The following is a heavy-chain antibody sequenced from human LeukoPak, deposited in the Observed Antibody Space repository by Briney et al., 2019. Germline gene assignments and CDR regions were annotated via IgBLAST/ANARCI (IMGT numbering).Heavy chain of an antibody. CDR3: AREMGRS. CDR1: GGSISSGGYS. CDR2: IYHSGST. Sequence: SETLSLTCAVSGGSISSGGYSWSWIRQPPGKGLEWIGYIYHSGSTYYNPSLKSRVTIPVDRSKNQFSLKLSSVTAADTAVYYCAREMGRSWGQGTLVTVSS. V-gene: IGHV4-30-2*01. J-gene: IGHJ4*02. D-gene: IGHD5-24*01.